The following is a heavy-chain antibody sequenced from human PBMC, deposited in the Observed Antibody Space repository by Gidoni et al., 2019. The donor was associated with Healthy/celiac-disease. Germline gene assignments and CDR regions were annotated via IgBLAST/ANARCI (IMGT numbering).Heavy chain of an antibody. D-gene: IGHD2-21*01. CDR1: GFTFRSYE. Sequence: EVQLVESGGGWVQPGGSMRLSCAASGFTFRSYEMNWVRQAPGKGLEWVSYISSSGSTIYYADSVKGRFTISRDNAKNSLYLQMNSLRAEDTAVYYCARENSGPPQTIEGDYFDYWGQGTLVTVSS. V-gene: IGHV3-48*03. CDR3: ARENSGPPQTIEGDYFDY. CDR2: ISSSGSTI. J-gene: IGHJ4*02.